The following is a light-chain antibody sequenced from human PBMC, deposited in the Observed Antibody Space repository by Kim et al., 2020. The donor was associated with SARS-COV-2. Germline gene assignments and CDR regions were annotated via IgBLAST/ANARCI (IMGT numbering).Light chain of an antibody. Sequence: SSELTQDPAVSVALGQTVRITCQGDSLRKYYASWYQQKPGQAPLLVIYGKNNRPSGIPDRFSGSSSGNTASLTITGAQAEDEADYYCNSRDSSGNQWVFG. V-gene: IGLV3-19*01. J-gene: IGLJ3*02. CDR3: NSRDSSGNQWV. CDR1: SLRKYY. CDR2: GKN.